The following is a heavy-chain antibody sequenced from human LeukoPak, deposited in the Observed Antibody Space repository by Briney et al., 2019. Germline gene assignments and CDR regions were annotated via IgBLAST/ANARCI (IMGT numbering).Heavy chain of an antibody. CDR1: GYTFTSYG. Sequence: ASVKVSCKASGYTFTSYGISWVRQAPGQGLEWMGRIIPIPGIASYAQKFQGRVTITADKSTSTAYMELSSLRSEDTAVYYCARGYSYGPASYWGQGTLVTVSS. V-gene: IGHV1-69*04. D-gene: IGHD5-18*01. J-gene: IGHJ4*02. CDR3: ARGYSYGPASY. CDR2: IIPIPGIA.